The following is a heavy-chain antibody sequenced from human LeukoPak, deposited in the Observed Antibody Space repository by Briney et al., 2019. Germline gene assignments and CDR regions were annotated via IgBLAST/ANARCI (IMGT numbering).Heavy chain of an antibody. J-gene: IGHJ4*02. CDR2: VYYSGKT. Sequence: PSETLSLTCTVSSGSISGSYSYWSWLRQHPGKGLEWIGSVYYSGKTFYSPSLESRLTISVEASKNQFSPKLSSVTDADTALYYCATGGEKGRFDYWGQGTLVPVSS. CDR1: SGSISGSYSY. V-gene: IGHV4-31*03. CDR3: ATGGEKGRFDY.